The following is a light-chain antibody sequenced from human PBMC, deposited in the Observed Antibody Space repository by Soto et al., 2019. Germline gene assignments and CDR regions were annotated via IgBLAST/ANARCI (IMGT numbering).Light chain of an antibody. Sequence: QSVLTQPPSVSGAPGQRVTISCTGSGSNIGAGYDIHWYQQLPGTAPKLLIYANANRPSGVPDRFSGSKSGTSASLAISGLQAEDEADYYCQSFDSSLSGYVAFGGGTKLTVL. CDR1: GSNIGAGYD. V-gene: IGLV1-40*01. CDR2: ANA. CDR3: QSFDSSLSGYVA. J-gene: IGLJ2*01.